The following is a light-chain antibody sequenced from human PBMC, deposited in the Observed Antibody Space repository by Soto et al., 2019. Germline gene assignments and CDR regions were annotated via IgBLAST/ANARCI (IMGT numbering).Light chain of an antibody. CDR3: QQYNNWPPWT. V-gene: IGKV3-15*01. Sequence: EIVMTQSPATLSVSPGARATLSCRASQSVSNNLAWYQQKAGQAPRLLIYGASTRATGIPARFSGSGSGTEFTLTISGLQSEDFAVYYCQQYNNWPPWTFGQGTKVDIK. CDR1: QSVSNN. CDR2: GAS. J-gene: IGKJ1*01.